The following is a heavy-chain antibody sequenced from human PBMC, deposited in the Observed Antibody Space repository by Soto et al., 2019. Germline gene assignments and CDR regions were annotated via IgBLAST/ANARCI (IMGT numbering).Heavy chain of an antibody. V-gene: IGHV3-7*01. CDR1: GFTFSTYW. J-gene: IGHJ4*02. Sequence: PGGSLRLSCAASGFTFSTYWMSWARQAPGKGLEWVANIKQDGNEKYYVDSVKGRFTISRDNAKNSLYLQMNSLRAEDTAVYYCARGSRPRGAAAGTNLDCWGQGTLVTVSS. CDR2: IKQDGNEK. D-gene: IGHD6-13*01. CDR3: ARGSRPRGAAAGTNLDC.